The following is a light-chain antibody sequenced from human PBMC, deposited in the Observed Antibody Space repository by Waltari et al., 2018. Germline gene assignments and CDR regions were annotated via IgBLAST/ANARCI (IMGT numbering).Light chain of an antibody. J-gene: IGKJ1*01. CDR3: QQLNSYAWT. Sequence: DIQLTQSPSFLSASIGNRVTITCRAGQGISNFLAWYRQKSGKAPKLLIYASSTLQSGVPSRFSGSGSGTEFTLTISSLQPEDFATYYCQQLNSYAWTFGQGTKVEIK. V-gene: IGKV1-9*01. CDR1: QGISNF. CDR2: ASS.